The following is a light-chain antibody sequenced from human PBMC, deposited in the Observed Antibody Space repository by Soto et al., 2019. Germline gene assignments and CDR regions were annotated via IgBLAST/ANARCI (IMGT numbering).Light chain of an antibody. Sequence: EIVMTQSPANLSVSPGERATLSCRASQSVSSNLAWYQQKPGQGPRLLIYGASTRATSIPARFSGSGSGTQFTLTINSLQSEDFAVYYCQQYNKWHPYTFGQGTKLEI. CDR1: QSVSSN. CDR2: GAS. J-gene: IGKJ2*01. CDR3: QQYNKWHPYT. V-gene: IGKV3-15*01.